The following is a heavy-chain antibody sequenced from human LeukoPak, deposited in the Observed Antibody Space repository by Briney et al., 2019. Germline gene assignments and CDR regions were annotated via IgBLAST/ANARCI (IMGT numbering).Heavy chain of an antibody. CDR2: IIPVFGTT. CDR1: GDTFNSYG. D-gene: IGHD6-13*01. CDR3: PREGEGIAAAGTLLVYFDY. Sequence: ASVKVSCKASGDTFNSYGISWVRQAPGQGLEWLARIIPVFGTTNYARKFRGRVTVSTDDSTSTAFLELSSLTPEDTAVYYCPREGEGIAAAGTLLVYFDYWGQGTLVTVSS. V-gene: IGHV1-69*05. J-gene: IGHJ4*02.